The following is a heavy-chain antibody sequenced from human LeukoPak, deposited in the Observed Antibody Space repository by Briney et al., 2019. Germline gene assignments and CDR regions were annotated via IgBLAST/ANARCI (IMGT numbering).Heavy chain of an antibody. Sequence: PGGSLRLSCAASGFTVSSNYMSWVRQAPGKGLEWIGEINHSGSTNYNPSLKSRVTISVDTSKNQFSLKLGSVTAADTAVYYCARVGAYAFDIWGQGTMVTVSS. D-gene: IGHD4/OR15-4a*01. CDR3: ARVGAYAFDI. CDR2: INHSGST. J-gene: IGHJ3*02. CDR1: GFTVSSNY. V-gene: IGHV4-34*01.